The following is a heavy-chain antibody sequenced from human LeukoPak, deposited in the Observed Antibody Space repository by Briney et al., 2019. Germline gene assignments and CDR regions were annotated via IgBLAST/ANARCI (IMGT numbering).Heavy chain of an antibody. J-gene: IGHJ6*04. CDR1: GFTFSSYE. CDR2: ISSSGSTI. V-gene: IGHV3-48*03. Sequence: GGSLRLSCAASGFTFSSYEVNWVRQAPGKGLEWVSYISSSGSTIYYADSVKGRFTISRDNAKNSLYLQMNSLRAEDTAVYFCAELGITMIGGVWGKGTTVTISS. D-gene: IGHD3-10*02. CDR3: AELGITMIGGV.